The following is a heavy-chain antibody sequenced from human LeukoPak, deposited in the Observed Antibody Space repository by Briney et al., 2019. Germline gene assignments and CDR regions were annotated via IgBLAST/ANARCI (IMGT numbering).Heavy chain of an antibody. CDR1: GFTFSSYS. D-gene: IGHD1-26*01. CDR3: ARLLYSGSFHFDY. CDR2: ISSSGSYI. Sequence: GGSLRLSCAASGFTFSSYSMNWVRQAPGKGLEWVSSISSSGSYIYYADSVKGRFTISRDNAKNSLYLQMNSLRAEDTAVYYCARLLYSGSFHFDYWGQGTLVTVSS. J-gene: IGHJ4*02. V-gene: IGHV3-21*01.